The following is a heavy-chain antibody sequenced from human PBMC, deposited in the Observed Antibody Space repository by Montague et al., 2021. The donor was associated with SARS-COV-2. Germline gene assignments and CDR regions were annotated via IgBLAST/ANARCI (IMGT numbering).Heavy chain of an antibody. D-gene: IGHD3-22*01. Sequence: SLRLSCAASGFTFDDSAMHWVRQAPGKGLEWVSGISWNSGSIGYADSVKGRFTISRDNAKNSLHLQMNSLRAEDTALYYCAKAHYYDSSGYDNWGQGTLVTVSS. J-gene: IGHJ4*02. CDR3: AKAHYYDSSGYDN. CDR1: GFTFDDSA. CDR2: ISWNSGSI. V-gene: IGHV3-9*01.